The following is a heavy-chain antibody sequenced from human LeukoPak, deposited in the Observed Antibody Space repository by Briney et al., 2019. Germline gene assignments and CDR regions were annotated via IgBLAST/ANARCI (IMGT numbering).Heavy chain of an antibody. Sequence: SVKVSCKASGGTFSSYAISWVRQAPGQGLEWMGRIIPIFGTANYAQKFQGRVTITTDKSTRTAYMELSRLRSDDTAVYYCARGAYPYDSSGYFRGNLHAFDIWGQGTMVTVSS. CDR1: GGTFSSYA. CDR2: IIPIFGTA. CDR3: ARGAYPYDSSGYFRGNLHAFDI. J-gene: IGHJ3*02. D-gene: IGHD3-22*01. V-gene: IGHV1-69*05.